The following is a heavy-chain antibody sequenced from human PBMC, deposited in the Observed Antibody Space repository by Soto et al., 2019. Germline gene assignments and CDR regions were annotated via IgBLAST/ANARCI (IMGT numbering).Heavy chain of an antibody. Sequence: GGSLRLSCTASGFTFGDYAMSWVRQAPGKGLEWVGFIRSKAYGGTTEYAASVKGRLTISRDDSKSIAYLQMNSLKTEDTAVYYCTWGYGSGSYYSDVWGQGTTVTVSS. CDR2: IRSKAYGGTT. D-gene: IGHD3-10*01. CDR1: GFTFGDYA. J-gene: IGHJ6*02. V-gene: IGHV3-49*04. CDR3: TWGYGSGSYYSDV.